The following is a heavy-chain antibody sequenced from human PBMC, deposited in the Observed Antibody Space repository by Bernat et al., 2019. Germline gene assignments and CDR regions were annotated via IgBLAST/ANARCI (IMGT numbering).Heavy chain of an antibody. CDR1: GFTFSSYA. Sequence: EVQLLESGGGLVQPGGSLRLSCAASGFTFSSYAMSWVRQAPGKGLEWVSAICGSGGRKYYADSVKGRFTISRDNSKNTLYLQMNSLRAEDTAVYYCGGFGYDMLTLDYWGQGTLVTVSS. V-gene: IGHV3-23*01. D-gene: IGHD3-9*01. J-gene: IGHJ4*02. CDR2: ICGSGGRK. CDR3: GGFGYDMLTLDY.